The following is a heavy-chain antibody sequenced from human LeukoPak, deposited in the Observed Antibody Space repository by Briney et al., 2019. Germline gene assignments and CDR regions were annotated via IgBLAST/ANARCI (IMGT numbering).Heavy chain of an antibody. J-gene: IGHJ5*02. CDR2: INTNTGNP. Sequence: ASVKVSCKASGYSFTSYAMDWVRQAPGQWLEWMGWINTNTGNPTYAQGFTGRFVFSLDTSVSTAYLQICSLKAEDTAVYYCARDSGLSLFDPWGQGILVTVSS. V-gene: IGHV7-4-1*01. D-gene: IGHD3-16*02. CDR3: ARDSGLSLFDP. CDR1: GYSFTSYA.